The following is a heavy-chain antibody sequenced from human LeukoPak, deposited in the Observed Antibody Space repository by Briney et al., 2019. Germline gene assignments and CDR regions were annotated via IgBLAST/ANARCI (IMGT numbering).Heavy chain of an antibody. Sequence: SETLSLTCAVSGGSISSYYWNWIRQPPGKGLEWIGYIYYSGSTTYNPSLKSRVTMSIDTSKNQFSLKLTSVTAADTAVYYCARDVDTAVDPNFDYWGQGTLVTVSS. J-gene: IGHJ4*02. CDR1: GGSISSYY. CDR3: ARDVDTAVDPNFDY. D-gene: IGHD5-18*01. CDR2: IYYSGST. V-gene: IGHV4-59*12.